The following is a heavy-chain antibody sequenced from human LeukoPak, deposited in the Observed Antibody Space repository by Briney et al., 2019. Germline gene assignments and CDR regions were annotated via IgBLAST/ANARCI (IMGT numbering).Heavy chain of an antibody. J-gene: IGHJ4*02. Sequence: SETLSPTFTVSGGPSSSYYWRWIPQPPGEGRGGIGYIYYRGSTNYNPSLKSRVTISVDTSKNQFSLKLSSVTAADTAVYYCARDSYGDYVFDYWGQGTLVTVSS. D-gene: IGHD4-17*01. CDR2: IYYRGST. CDR3: ARDSYGDYVFDY. CDR1: GGPSSSYY. V-gene: IGHV4-59*01.